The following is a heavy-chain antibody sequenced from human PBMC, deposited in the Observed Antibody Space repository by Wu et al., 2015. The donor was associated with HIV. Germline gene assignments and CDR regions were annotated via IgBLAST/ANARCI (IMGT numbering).Heavy chain of an antibody. J-gene: IGHJ4*02. CDR1: GGLFSTYG. Sequence: QVQLVQSGAEVKKPGSSVKVSCKASGGLFSTYGITWVRQVPGQGPEWMGRIIPIFHTANYAQKFQGRVTITADESSNTAYMEVNSLRSEDTAVYYCARDRVAYCGDDCYSAFDYWARERWSPSPQ. CDR3: ARDRVAYCGDDCYSAFDY. V-gene: IGHV1-69*13. D-gene: IGHD2-21*02. CDR2: IIPIFHTA.